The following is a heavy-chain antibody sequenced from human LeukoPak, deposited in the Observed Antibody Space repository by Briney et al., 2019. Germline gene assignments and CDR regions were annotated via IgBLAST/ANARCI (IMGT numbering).Heavy chain of an antibody. Sequence: PRGLLRLSWAAPGYSFSDYAMSSVRQAPGKGLEWPSYISGGGAKKFYADSVKGRFTIYRDNSRSTLFLQMNSLRAEDTAVYYCAKSRLSYGDDAFDVWGQGTMVPVSS. D-gene: IGHD4-17*01. CDR3: AKSRLSYGDDAFDV. CDR2: ISGGGAKK. V-gene: IGHV3-23*01. CDR1: GYSFSDYA. J-gene: IGHJ3*01.